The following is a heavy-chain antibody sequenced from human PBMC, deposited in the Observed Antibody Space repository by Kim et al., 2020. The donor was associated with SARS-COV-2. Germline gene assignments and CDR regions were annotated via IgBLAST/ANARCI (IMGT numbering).Heavy chain of an antibody. J-gene: IGHJ6*02. D-gene: IGHD1-1*01. Sequence: YYADSVKGRFTISRDNAKNSLYLQRNSLRAEDAAVYYCARVWNSYYGMDVWGQGTTVTVSS. CDR3: ARVWNSYYGMDV. V-gene: IGHV3-21*01.